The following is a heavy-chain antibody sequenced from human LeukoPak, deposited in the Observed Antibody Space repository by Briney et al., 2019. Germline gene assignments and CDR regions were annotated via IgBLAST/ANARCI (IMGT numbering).Heavy chain of an antibody. CDR3: ARHTKYSSSSRVFDY. J-gene: IGHJ4*02. D-gene: IGHD6-6*01. V-gene: IGHV5-51*01. CDR1: GYSFTRYW. CDR2: IYPADSDT. Sequence: GGSLQISCKGSGYSFTRYWIGWGRQMPGKGLEWMGIIYPADSDTRYSPSFQGQVTISADKSINTAYLQWSSLKASDTAIYYCARHTKYSSSSRVFDYWGQGTLVTVSS.